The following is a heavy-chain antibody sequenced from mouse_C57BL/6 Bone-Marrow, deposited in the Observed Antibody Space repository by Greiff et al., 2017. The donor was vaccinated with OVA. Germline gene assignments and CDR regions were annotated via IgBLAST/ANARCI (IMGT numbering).Heavy chain of an antibody. CDR1: GYTFTSYW. V-gene: IGHV1-72*01. CDR2: IDPNSGGT. Sequence: QVHVKQPGAELVKPGASVKMSCKASGYTFTSYWMHWVKQRPGRGLEWIGRIDPNSGGTKYNEKFKSKATLTVDKPSSTAYMQLSSLTSEDSAVYYCARRRLPHYYAMDYWGQGTSVTVSS. CDR3: ARRRLPHYYAMDY. J-gene: IGHJ4*01. D-gene: IGHD5-5*01.